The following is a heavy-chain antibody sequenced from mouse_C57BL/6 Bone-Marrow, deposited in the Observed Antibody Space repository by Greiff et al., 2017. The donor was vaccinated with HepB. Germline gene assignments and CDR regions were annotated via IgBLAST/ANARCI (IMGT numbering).Heavy chain of an antibody. CDR2: IYPGSGST. V-gene: IGHV1-55*01. Sequence: VQLQQPGAELVKPGASVKMSCKASGYTFTSYWITWVKQRPGQGLEWIGDIYPGSGSTNYNEKFKSKATLTVDTSSSTAYMQLSSLTSEDSAVNYCARTGGFPYYFDYWGQGTTLTVSS. CDR3: ARTGGFPYYFDY. CDR1: GYTFTSYW. D-gene: IGHD1-1*02. J-gene: IGHJ2*01.